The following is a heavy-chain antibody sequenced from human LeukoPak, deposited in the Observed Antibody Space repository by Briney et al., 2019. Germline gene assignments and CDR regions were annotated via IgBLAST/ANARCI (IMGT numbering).Heavy chain of an antibody. CDR3: ARLYDSSGYYPNFDY. D-gene: IGHD3-22*01. Sequence: PETLSLTCTVSGGSISSYYWSWIRQPPGKGLEWIGYIYYSGSTNYNPSLKSRVTISVDTSKNQFSPKLSSVTAADTAVYYCARLYDSSGYYPNFDYWGQGTLVTVSS. CDR1: GGSISSYY. V-gene: IGHV4-59*08. CDR2: IYYSGST. J-gene: IGHJ4*02.